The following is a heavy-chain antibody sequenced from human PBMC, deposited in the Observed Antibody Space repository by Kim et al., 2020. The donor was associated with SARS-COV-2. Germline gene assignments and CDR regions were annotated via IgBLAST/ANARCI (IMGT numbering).Heavy chain of an antibody. Sequence: ASVKVSCKASGYTFTSYAMHWVRQAPGQRLEWMGWINAGNGNTKYSQKFQGRVTITRDTSASTAYMELSSLRSEDTAVYYCARVAWTSWIPIFGVVITQENWFDPWGQGTLVTVSS. CDR3: ARVAWTSWIPIFGVVITQENWFDP. CDR2: INAGNGNT. CDR1: GYTFTSYA. D-gene: IGHD3-3*01. J-gene: IGHJ5*02. V-gene: IGHV1-3*01.